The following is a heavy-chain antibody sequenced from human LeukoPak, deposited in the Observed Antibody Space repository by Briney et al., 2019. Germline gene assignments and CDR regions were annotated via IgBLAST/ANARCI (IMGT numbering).Heavy chain of an antibody. CDR2: ISYDGSNK. Sequence: GRSLRLSCAASGFTFSSYAMHWVRQAPGKGLEWVAVISYDGSNKYYADSVKGRFTISRDNSKNTLYLQVNSLRPEDTAMYYCARSRVVAAALLYWGQGTVATVSS. V-gene: IGHV3-30-3*01. J-gene: IGHJ4*02. CDR1: GFTFSSYA. CDR3: ARSRVVAAALLY. D-gene: IGHD5-12*01.